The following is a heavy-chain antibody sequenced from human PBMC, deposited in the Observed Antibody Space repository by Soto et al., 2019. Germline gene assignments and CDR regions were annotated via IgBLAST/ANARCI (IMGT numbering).Heavy chain of an antibody. D-gene: IGHD6-13*01. J-gene: IGHJ4*02. CDR3: ASNLAAAGAVDC. CDR1: GYTFTNYA. Sequence: QVQLVQSGAEVKKPGASVKVSCKASGYTFTNYAFSWVRQAPGQGLEWMGWISAYNGNTNYPQKLQGRVTMTTDTSTSTAYMELRSLRSDDTAVYYCASNLAAAGAVDCWCQGTLVSFSS. V-gene: IGHV1-18*01. CDR2: ISAYNGNT.